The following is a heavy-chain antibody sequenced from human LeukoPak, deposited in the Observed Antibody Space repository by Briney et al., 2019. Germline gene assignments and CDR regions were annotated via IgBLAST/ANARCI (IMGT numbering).Heavy chain of an antibody. D-gene: IGHD5-12*01. J-gene: IGHJ4*02. Sequence: SETLSLTCTVSGGSISSGDYYGSWIRQSPGKGLERIGYIYHSGSTYYNPSLKSRVTISVDTSKNQFSLKLSSVTAADTAVYYCARKPSGYDYFDYWGQGTLVTVSS. CDR2: IYHSGST. CDR3: ARKPSGYDYFDY. CDR1: GGSISSGDYY. V-gene: IGHV4-30-4*01.